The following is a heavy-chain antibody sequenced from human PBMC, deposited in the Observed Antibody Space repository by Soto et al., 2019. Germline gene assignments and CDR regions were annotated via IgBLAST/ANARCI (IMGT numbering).Heavy chain of an antibody. J-gene: IGHJ4*02. CDR1: GGPLISYA. CDR3: ARDSSLPA. V-gene: IGHV1-69*01. CDR2: IIPIFGTA. Sequence: KVACKASGGPLISYAIIWVRQAPGQGLEWMGGIIPIFGTANYAQKFQCRVTITADESTSTAYMELSSLRSEDTDVYYCARDSSLPAWAQGTLVTVSS.